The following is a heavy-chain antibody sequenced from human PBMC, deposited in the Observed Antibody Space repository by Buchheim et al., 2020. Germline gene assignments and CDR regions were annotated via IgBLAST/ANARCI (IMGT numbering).Heavy chain of an antibody. J-gene: IGHJ4*02. CDR1: GFTFSSYS. CDR3: ARDSHSGSYPTFDY. V-gene: IGHV3-48*01. D-gene: IGHD1-26*01. CDR2: ISSSSSTI. Sequence: EVQLVESGGGLVQPGGPLRLSCAASGFTFSSYSMNWVRQAPGKGLEWVSYISSSSSTIYYADSVKGRFTISRANAKNSLYLQMNSLTAEDTAVYYCARDSHSGSYPTFDYWGQGTL.